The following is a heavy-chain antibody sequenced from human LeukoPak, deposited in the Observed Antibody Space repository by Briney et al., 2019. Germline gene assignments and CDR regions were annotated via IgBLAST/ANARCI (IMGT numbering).Heavy chain of an antibody. J-gene: IGHJ4*02. CDR2: IYYSGST. D-gene: IGHD6-19*01. V-gene: IGHV4-59*08. Sequence: SETLSLTCTVSGGSISDYYWSWIRQPPGKGLEWIGYIYYSGSTNYNPSLKSRVTISVDTYKNQFSLKLSSVTAADTTVYYCAASSGWLLDYWGQGTLVTVSS. CDR3: AASSGWLLDY. CDR1: GGSISDYY.